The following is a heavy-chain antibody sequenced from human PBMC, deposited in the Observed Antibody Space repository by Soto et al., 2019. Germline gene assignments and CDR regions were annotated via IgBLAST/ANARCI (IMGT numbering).Heavy chain of an antibody. V-gene: IGHV2-5*02. D-gene: IGHD2-2*01. CDR2: VYWDDSK. CDR3: AHGRGGVASF. CDR1: GFSLSTRDVG. J-gene: IGHJ4*02. Sequence: QITLNESGPTLVKPTQTLTLTCTFSGFSLSTRDVGVGWIRQPPGEALEWLGVVYWDDSKTYSPSLESRLTITKTPSKTQVVLRMTKMDPVDTATYYCAHGRGGVASFWGQGTLVTVSS.